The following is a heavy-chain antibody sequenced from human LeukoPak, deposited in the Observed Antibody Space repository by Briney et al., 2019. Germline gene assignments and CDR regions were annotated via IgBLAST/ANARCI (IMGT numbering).Heavy chain of an antibody. CDR3: ARVGYYDSSGYYSY. J-gene: IGHJ4*02. CDR1: GGTFSSYA. Sequence: PEASVKVSCKASGGTFSSYAISWVRQAPGQGLEWMGGIIPIFGTANYAQKFQGRVTITADESTSTAYMELSSLRSEDTAVYYCARVGYYDSSGYYSYWGQGTLVTVSS. CDR2: IIPIFGTA. V-gene: IGHV1-69*13. D-gene: IGHD3-22*01.